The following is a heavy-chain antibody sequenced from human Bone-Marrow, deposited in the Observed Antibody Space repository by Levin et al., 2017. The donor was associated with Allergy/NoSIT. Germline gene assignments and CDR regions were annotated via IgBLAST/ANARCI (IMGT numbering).Heavy chain of an antibody. Sequence: GGSLRLSCAASGFTFSSYSMNWVRQAPGKGLEWVSSISSSSSYIYYADSVKGRFTISRDNAKNSLYLQMNSLRAEDTAVYYCAREGWATVAATRLEVWFDPWGQGTLVTVSS. J-gene: IGHJ5*02. CDR1: GFTFSSYS. CDR2: ISSSSSYI. V-gene: IGHV3-21*01. CDR3: AREGWATVAATRLEVWFDP. D-gene: IGHD6-19*01.